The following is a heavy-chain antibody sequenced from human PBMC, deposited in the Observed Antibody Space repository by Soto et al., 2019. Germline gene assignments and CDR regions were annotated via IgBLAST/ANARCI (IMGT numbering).Heavy chain of an antibody. Sequence: QVQLVQSGAEVKKPGSSVKVSCKASGGTFSSYAISWVRQAPGQGREWMGGIIPIFGTANYAQKFQGGVTITADKPTSTAYMELSSLRPEEPAVYSGAGGGRTWNYLGTHFDPWGQGTLVTFSS. D-gene: IGHD1-7*01. J-gene: IGHJ5*02. CDR2: IIPIFGTA. V-gene: IGHV1-69*06. CDR1: GGTFSSYA. CDR3: AGGGRTWNYLGTHFDP.